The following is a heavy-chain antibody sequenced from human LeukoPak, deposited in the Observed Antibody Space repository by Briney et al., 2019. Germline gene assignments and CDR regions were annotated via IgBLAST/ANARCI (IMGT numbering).Heavy chain of an antibody. CDR2: ISGYNGNT. CDR3: ARCFRIVGATTVDY. J-gene: IGHJ4*02. D-gene: IGHD1-26*01. Sequence: ASVKVSCKASGYTFTSYGISWVRQAPGQGLEWMGWISGYNGNTNYAQKYQGRVTMTTDTSTSTAYMEVRSLRSDDTAVYYCARCFRIVGATTVDYWGQGTLVTASS. CDR1: GYTFTSYG. V-gene: IGHV1-18*01.